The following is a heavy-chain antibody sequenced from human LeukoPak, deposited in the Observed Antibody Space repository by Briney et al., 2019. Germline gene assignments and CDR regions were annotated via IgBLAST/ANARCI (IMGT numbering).Heavy chain of an antibody. D-gene: IGHD5-18*01. Sequence: GGSLRLSCAGTGFLFRTYGMHWVRQAPGKGLECVAIISPDGSNEYYVDSVKGRFTISRDDSRNTVFLQMNNLRAEDTAIYYCASARGYNYVNRMDVCGKGTTVTVSP. CDR1: GFLFRTYG. CDR2: ISPDGSNE. CDR3: ASARGYNYVNRMDV. J-gene: IGHJ6*04. V-gene: IGHV3-30*03.